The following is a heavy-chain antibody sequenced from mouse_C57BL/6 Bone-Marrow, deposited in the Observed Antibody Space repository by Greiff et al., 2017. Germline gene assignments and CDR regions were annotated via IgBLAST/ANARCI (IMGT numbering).Heavy chain of an antibody. D-gene: IGHD2-3*01. J-gene: IGHJ3*01. Sequence: QVQLQQSGAELARPGASVKLSCKASGYTFTSYGISWVKQRTGQGLEWIVEIYPRSGNTYYNEKFKGKATLTADKSSSTAYMELRSLTSEDSAVYLCARRGWLLPFAYWGQGTLVTVSA. CDR2: IYPRSGNT. CDR1: GYTFTSYG. CDR3: ARRGWLLPFAY. V-gene: IGHV1-81*01.